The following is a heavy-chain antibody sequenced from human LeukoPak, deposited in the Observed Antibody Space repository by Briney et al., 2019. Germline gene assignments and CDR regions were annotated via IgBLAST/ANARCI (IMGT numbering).Heavy chain of an antibody. D-gene: IGHD3-10*01. J-gene: IGHJ5*02. Sequence: PGGSLRLSCAASGFTFSDYYMSWIRQAPGKGLEWVSYISSSGSTIYYADSVKGRFTISRENAKNSLYLQVSSILMCTVTYYSRLDPWGQGTLVTVSS. V-gene: IGHV3-11*01. CDR1: GFTFSDYY. CDR3: LDP. CDR2: ISSSGSTI.